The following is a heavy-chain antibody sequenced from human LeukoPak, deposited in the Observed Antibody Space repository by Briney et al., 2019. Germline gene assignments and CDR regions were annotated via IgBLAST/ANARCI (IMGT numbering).Heavy chain of an antibody. D-gene: IGHD1-14*01. CDR2: IYPGDSDT. CDR1: GHSFTSYW. J-gene: IGHJ4*02. CDR3: ARRLSHPRTPLDY. V-gene: IGHV5-51*01. Sequence: GESLKISCKGSGHSFTSYWIGWVRQMPGKGLEWMGIIYPGDSDTTYSPSFQGQVTISADKSISTAYLQWSSLKASDTAMYYCARRLSHPRTPLDYWGQGTLVTVSS.